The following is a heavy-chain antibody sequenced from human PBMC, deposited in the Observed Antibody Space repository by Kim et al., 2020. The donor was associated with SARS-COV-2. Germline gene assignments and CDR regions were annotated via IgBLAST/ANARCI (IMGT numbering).Heavy chain of an antibody. J-gene: IGHJ4*02. V-gene: IGHV1-2*02. D-gene: IGHD3-10*01. CDR2: IDPHSGDK. CDR1: GYTFAAFY. Sequence: ASVKVSCKASGYTFAAFYIHWVRQAPGQGLEWMGWIDPHSGDKEYARKFQGRVTMSSDTSVSTAYMALTTLTSDDTAVYYCATPFMVRGDNDYWGQGTLVTVSS. CDR3: ATPFMVRGDNDY.